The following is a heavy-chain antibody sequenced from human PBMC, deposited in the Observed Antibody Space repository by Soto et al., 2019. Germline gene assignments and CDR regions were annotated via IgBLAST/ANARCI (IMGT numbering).Heavy chain of an antibody. V-gene: IGHV1-69*13. J-gene: IGHJ3*02. Sequence: SVKVSCKASGGTFSSYAISWVRQAPGQGLEWMGGIIPIFGTANYAQKFQGRVTITADESTSTAYMELSSLRSEDTAVYYCARSPSITMIVVAPGSFDIWGQGTMVTVSS. CDR2: IIPIFGTA. CDR1: GGTFSSYA. CDR3: ARSPSITMIVVAPGSFDI. D-gene: IGHD3-22*01.